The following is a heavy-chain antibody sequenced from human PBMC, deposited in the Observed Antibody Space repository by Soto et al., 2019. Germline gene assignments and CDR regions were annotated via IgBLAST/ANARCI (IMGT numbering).Heavy chain of an antibody. J-gene: IGHJ1*01. CDR1: GYTFTNYY. Sequence: QVQLVQSGAEVKKPGASVKVSCQVSGYTFTNYYIQWMRQAPGQGLEWMGWINPNSGGTNFAQKFQGRVTMTRDTSISTAYMELSGLTSDDTAVYYCARSSGVGSSWHAAYWGQGTLVTVSS. CDR3: ARSSGVGSSWHAAY. CDR2: INPNSGGT. D-gene: IGHD6-13*01. V-gene: IGHV1-2*02.